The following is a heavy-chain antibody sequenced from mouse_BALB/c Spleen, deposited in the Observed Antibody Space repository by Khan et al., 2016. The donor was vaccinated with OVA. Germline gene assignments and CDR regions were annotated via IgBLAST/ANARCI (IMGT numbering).Heavy chain of an antibody. CDR2: IDPRNDDS. CDR1: GFTFTDSY. J-gene: IGHJ3*01. V-gene: IGHV14-3*02. D-gene: IGHD2-1*01. Sequence: EVQLLESGAELVKPGASVKMSCSASGFTFTDSYIHWVKQRPEQGLEWIGRIDPRNDDSKYGPKFQDKATLTADTSSNTVYMQLSSLTSEDAAVYDCPSRCGNPFAYWGQGTLVTVSA. CDR3: PSRCGNPFAY.